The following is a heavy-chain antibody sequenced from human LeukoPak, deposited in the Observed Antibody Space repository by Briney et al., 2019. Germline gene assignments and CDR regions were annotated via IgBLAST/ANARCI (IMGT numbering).Heavy chain of an antibody. CDR3: ARGRRYYGSRSTFYFDY. Sequence: SQTLSLTRTVSGGSISSGGYYWSWIRQHPGKGLEWIEYIYYSGSTYYNPSRKSRVTISVDTSKNQFSPKLSSVTAADTAVYYCARGRRYYGSRSTFYFDYWGQGTLVTVSS. CDR2: IYYSGST. J-gene: IGHJ4*02. V-gene: IGHV4-31*03. CDR1: GGSISSGGYY. D-gene: IGHD3-10*01.